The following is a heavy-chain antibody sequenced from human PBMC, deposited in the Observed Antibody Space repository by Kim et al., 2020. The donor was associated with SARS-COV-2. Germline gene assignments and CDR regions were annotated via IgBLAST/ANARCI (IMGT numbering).Heavy chain of an antibody. CDR1: GFTFSSYA. CDR3: GKVRARLLDYYHCGMDV. CDR2: ISGSGGST. V-gene: IGHV3-23*01. J-gene: IGHJ6*02. D-gene: IGHD2-8*02. Sequence: GGSLRLSCADSGFTFSSYAMSWVSQAPGKGLEWVSAISGSGGSTYYADSVKGRFTITRDNSKNTLYLQMNSLRAEDTAVYYCGKVRARLLDYYHCGMDVCGRGTTVTVSS.